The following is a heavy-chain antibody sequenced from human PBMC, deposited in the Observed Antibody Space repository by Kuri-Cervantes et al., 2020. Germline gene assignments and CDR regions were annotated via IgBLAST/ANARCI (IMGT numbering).Heavy chain of an antibody. CDR3: ARDRVGATLDY. Sequence: GESLKISCAASGFTFSTYAIHWVRQAPGKGLEWVALISSDGSNKHYVDSVKGRFTISRDNSKNTLYLQMNSLRAEDTAVHYCARDRVGATLDYWGQGTLVTVSS. D-gene: IGHD1-26*01. J-gene: IGHJ4*02. V-gene: IGHV3-30-3*01. CDR2: ISSDGSNK. CDR1: GFTFSTYA.